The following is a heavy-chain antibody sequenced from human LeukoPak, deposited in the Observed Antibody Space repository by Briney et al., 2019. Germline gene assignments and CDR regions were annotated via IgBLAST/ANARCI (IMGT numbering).Heavy chain of an antibody. J-gene: IGHJ4*02. CDR1: GFTFSSYG. CDR3: ATHSSSGGFDY. V-gene: IGHV3-30*03. Sequence: GGSLRLSCAASGFTFSSYGMHWVRQAPGKGLEWVAVISYDGSNKYYADSVKGRFTISRDNSKSTLYLQMNSLRAEDTAVYYSATHSSSGGFDYWGQGTLVTVSS. D-gene: IGHD6-13*01. CDR2: ISYDGSNK.